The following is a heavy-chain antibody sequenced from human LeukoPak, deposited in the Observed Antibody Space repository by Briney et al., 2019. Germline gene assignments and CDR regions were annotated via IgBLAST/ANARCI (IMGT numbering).Heavy chain of an antibody. CDR2: TSGSGGNT. V-gene: IGHV3-23*01. D-gene: IGHD3-22*01. CDR1: GFTLRSYN. Sequence: PGGSLRLSCAASGFTLRSYNMSWVRQAPGKGLEWVAATSGSGGNTYYADSVKGRFTISRDNSKNTLYLQMNSLRAEDTAVYYCAKVGYYDSSGYFDYWGQGTLVTVSS. CDR3: AKVGYYDSSGYFDY. J-gene: IGHJ4*02.